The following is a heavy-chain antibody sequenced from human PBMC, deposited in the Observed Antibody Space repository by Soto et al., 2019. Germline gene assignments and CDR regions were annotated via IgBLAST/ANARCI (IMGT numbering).Heavy chain of an antibody. CDR2: ISGSGGST. CDR1: GFTFSTYA. Sequence: GGSLRLSCAASGFTFSTYAMNWVRQAPGKGLEWVSVISGSGGSTYYADSVKGRFTISRDNSKNTLYLQMNSLRAGDTALYYCAKGDTTWYDFDYWGQGTLVTVSS. CDR3: AKGDTTWYDFDY. D-gene: IGHD6-13*01. J-gene: IGHJ4*02. V-gene: IGHV3-23*01.